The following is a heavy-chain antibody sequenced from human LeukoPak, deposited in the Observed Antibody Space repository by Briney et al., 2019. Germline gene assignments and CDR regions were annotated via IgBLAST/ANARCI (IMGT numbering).Heavy chain of an antibody. D-gene: IGHD6-13*01. Sequence: GGSLRLSCAASGFTFSSYAIHWGRQAPGKGLERGAVISYDGSNKYYADSVKGRFTISRDNSKNTLFLQMNGLRAEDTAVYYCARGEAAGTRGVYFDYWGQGTLVTVSS. V-gene: IGHV3-30*04. J-gene: IGHJ4*02. CDR3: ARGEAAGTRGVYFDY. CDR1: GFTFSSYA. CDR2: ISYDGSNK.